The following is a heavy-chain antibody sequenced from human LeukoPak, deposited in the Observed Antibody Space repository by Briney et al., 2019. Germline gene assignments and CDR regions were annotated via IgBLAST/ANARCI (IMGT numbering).Heavy chain of an antibody. CDR2: ISSSSSYI. CDR1: GFTFSSYS. Sequence: GGSLRLSCAASGFTFSSYSMNWVRQAPGKGLEWVSSISSSSSYIYYADSVKGRFTISRDNAKNSLYLQMNSLRAEDTAVYYCARAASYYHYYYGMDVWGQGTTVTVSS. D-gene: IGHD2-2*01. V-gene: IGHV3-21*01. CDR3: ARAASYYHYYYGMDV. J-gene: IGHJ6*02.